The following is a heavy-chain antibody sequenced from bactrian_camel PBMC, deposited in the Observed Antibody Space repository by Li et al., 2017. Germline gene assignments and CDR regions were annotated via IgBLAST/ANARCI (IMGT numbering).Heavy chain of an antibody. CDR3: AASTREAVWGLSSTAFDY. CDR1: GYTYIRNC. D-gene: IGHD4*01. J-gene: IGHJ6*01. Sequence: HVQLVESGGGSVRAGGSLRLSCAASGYTYIRNCMAWVRQAPGKEREGVARIATGSGNTYYADSVKGRFTISQDNAKNTVYLQMNSLSPEDTAIYYCAASTREAVWGLSSTAFDYWGQGTQVTVS. V-gene: IGHV3S1*01. CDR2: IATGSGNT.